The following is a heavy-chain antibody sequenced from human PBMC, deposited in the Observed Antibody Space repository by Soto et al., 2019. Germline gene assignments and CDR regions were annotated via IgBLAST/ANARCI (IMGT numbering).Heavy chain of an antibody. V-gene: IGHV1-18*01. CDR1: GYTFTSYG. D-gene: IGHD4-17*01. CDR3: AVVNGDYGDYPLAFEI. Sequence: ASVKVSCKASGYTFTSYGISWGRQAPGQGLERMGWISADNGNTNYAQKLQDRVTMTTDTSTSTAYMELRSLRSDDTAVYYCAVVNGDYGDYPLAFEIWGQGTMVTVPS. J-gene: IGHJ3*02. CDR2: ISADNGNT.